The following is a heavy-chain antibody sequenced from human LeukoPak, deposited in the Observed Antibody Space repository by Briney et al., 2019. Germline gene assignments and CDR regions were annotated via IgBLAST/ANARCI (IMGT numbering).Heavy chain of an antibody. CDR1: GGTFSSYA. J-gene: IGHJ4*02. D-gene: IGHD5-12*01. Sequence: ASVKVSCKASGGTFSSYAISWVRQAPGQGLEWMGRIIPILGIANYAQKFQGRVTITADKSTSTAYMELSSLRSEDTAVYYCARDLRGDVDIVATMAYWGQGTLVTVSS. V-gene: IGHV1-69*04. CDR2: IIPILGIA. CDR3: ARDLRGDVDIVATMAY.